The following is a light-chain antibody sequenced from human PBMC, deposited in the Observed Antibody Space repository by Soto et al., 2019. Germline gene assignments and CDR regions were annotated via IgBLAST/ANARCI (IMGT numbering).Light chain of an antibody. CDR1: QSISSY. J-gene: IGKJ1*01. V-gene: IGKV1-39*01. CDR3: QQSYSTPPWT. CDR2: AAS. Sequence: DIQMPQSPSSLSATVGDRVTITCRASQSISSYLNWYQQKPGKAPKLLIYAASSLQSGVPSRFSGSGSGTEFTLTISSLQPEDFATYYCQQSYSTPPWTFGQGTKVDIK.